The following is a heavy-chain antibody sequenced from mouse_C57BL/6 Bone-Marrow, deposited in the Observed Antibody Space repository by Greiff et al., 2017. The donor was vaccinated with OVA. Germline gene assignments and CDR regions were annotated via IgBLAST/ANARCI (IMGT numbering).Heavy chain of an antibody. CDR3: ARYLTTVVARYFDV. D-gene: IGHD1-1*01. Sequence: EVKVVESGPGLAKPSQTLSLPCSVTGYSITSDYWNWIRKFPGNKLEYMGYISYSGSTYYNPSLKSRISITRDTSKNQYYLQLNSVTTEDTATYYCARYLTTVVARYFDVWGTGTTVTVSS. J-gene: IGHJ1*03. CDR1: GYSITSDY. V-gene: IGHV3-8*01. CDR2: ISYSGST.